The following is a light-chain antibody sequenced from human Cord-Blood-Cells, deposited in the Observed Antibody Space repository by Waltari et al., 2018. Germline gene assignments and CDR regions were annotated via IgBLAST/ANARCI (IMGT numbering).Light chain of an antibody. Sequence: DTQMTQCPSTTSASLRERVTTPCRASQGISNYLAWFQQKPGKVPRRLIYAASSLQSGVPSRFSGSGSGTEFTLTSSSLQPEDFATYYCRQHNSYPLTFGQGTKVEIK. CDR3: RQHNSYPLT. CDR2: AAS. CDR1: QGISNY. J-gene: IGKJ1*01. V-gene: IGKV1-17*03.